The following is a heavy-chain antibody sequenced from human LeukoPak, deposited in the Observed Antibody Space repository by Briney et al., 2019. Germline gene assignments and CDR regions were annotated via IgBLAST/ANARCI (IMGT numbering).Heavy chain of an antibody. CDR3: ARDLGGIYFGY. CDR2: IHFSWST. V-gene: IGHV4-59*01. D-gene: IGHD1-26*01. CDR1: DASISGYY. Sequence: PSETLSLTCTVSDASISGYYWSWIRQPPGTGLDWIGSIHFSWSTNSNPSLMSRVTISVDTSKNQLSLTLSAVAAPDSAVDYCARDLGGIYFGYWGQGTLVTVSS. J-gene: IGHJ4*02.